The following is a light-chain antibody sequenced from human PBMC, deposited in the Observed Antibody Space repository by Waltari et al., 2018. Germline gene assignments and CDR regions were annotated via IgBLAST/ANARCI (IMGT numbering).Light chain of an antibody. Sequence: QSALTQPASVSGSPGQSITISCTGTSSDIGKYNYVSWYQHLPGKVPKVMISEVTQRPSGVSNRFSGSKSGNTASLTISGLQADDEAEYYCCSDAGSGTYVFGTGTKLTVV. V-gene: IGLV2-23*02. CDR1: SSDIGKYNY. CDR2: EVT. CDR3: CSDAGSGTYV. J-gene: IGLJ1*01.